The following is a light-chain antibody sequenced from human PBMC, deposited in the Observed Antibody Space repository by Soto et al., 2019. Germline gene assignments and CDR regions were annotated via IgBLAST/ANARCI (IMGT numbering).Light chain of an antibody. Sequence: QSALTQPPSVSGSPGQSVSISCTGTSSDVGSYNRVSWYQQPPGTAPKLIIYEVTKRPSGVPDRFAGSKSGNSASLTISGLQAEDEADYYCSSYTSTSPYVFGTGTKVTVL. J-gene: IGLJ1*01. CDR1: SSDVGSYNR. V-gene: IGLV2-18*02. CDR3: SSYTSTSPYV. CDR2: EVT.